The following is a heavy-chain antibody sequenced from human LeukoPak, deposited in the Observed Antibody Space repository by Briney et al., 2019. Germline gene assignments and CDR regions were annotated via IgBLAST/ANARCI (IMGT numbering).Heavy chain of an antibody. CDR2: IWYDGSNK. CDR3: ARAWVATSYFDY. Sequence: GRSLRLSCAAPGFTFSSYGMHWVRQAPDKGLEWVAVIWYDGSNKYYADSVKGRFTISRDNSKNTLYLQMNSLRAEDTAVYYCARAWVATSYFDYWGQGTLVTVSS. CDR1: GFTFSSYG. D-gene: IGHD5-12*01. V-gene: IGHV3-33*01. J-gene: IGHJ4*02.